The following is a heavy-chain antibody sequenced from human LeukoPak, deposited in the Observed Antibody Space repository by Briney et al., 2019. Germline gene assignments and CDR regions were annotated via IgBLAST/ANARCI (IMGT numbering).Heavy chain of an antibody. Sequence: PGGSLRLSCAASGFTVSSNYMGWVRQAPGKGLEWVSVIYSGGSTYYADSVKGRFTISRDNSKNTLYLQMNSLRAEDTAVYYCARAHRGTTGAFDIWGQGTMVTVSS. V-gene: IGHV3-53*01. J-gene: IGHJ3*02. D-gene: IGHD4-17*01. CDR3: ARAHRGTTGAFDI. CDR1: GFTVSSNY. CDR2: IYSGGST.